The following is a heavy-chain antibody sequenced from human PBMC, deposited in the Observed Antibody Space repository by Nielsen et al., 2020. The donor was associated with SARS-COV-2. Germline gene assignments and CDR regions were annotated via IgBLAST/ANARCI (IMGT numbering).Heavy chain of an antibody. CDR2: IYYSGST. CDR1: GGSISSSSYY. Sequence: GSLRLSCTVSGGSISSSSYYWGWIRQPPGKGLEWIGSIYYSGSTYYNPSLKSRVTISVDTSRGHFSLDLTSVTAADSAVYYCARRTIENFGDFPSWFDPWGQGTLVTVSS. J-gene: IGHJ5*02. CDR3: ARRTIENFGDFPSWFDP. D-gene: IGHD4-17*01. V-gene: IGHV4-39*02.